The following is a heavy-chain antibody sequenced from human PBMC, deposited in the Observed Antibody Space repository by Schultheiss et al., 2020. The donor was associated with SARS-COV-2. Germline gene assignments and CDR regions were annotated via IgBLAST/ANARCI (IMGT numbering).Heavy chain of an antibody. D-gene: IGHD3-3*01. CDR2: INPNSGGT. CDR3: ARGGETIFGVVTILRY. CDR1: GYTFTGYY. Sequence: ASVKVSCKASGYTFTGYYMHWVRQAPGQGLEWMGWINPNSGGTNYAQKFQGWVTMTRDTSISTAYMELRSLRSDDTAVYYCARGGETIFGVVTILRYWGQGTLVTVSS. V-gene: IGHV1-2*04. J-gene: IGHJ4*02.